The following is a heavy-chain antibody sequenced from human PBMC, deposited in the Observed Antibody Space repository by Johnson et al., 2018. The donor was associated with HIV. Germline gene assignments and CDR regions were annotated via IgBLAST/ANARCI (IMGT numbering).Heavy chain of an antibody. J-gene: IGHJ3*02. Sequence: MLLVESGGGLVQPGGSLRLSCGASGFSFNNYWMSWVRQAPGKGLEWVANINEDGRETHYVDSVKGRFTISRDNAKNSLYLQMNSLRAEDTAVYYCVRGSGSYYLVKGAFDIWGQGIMVTVSS. CDR3: VRGSGSYYLVKGAFDI. CDR2: INEDGRET. D-gene: IGHD1-26*01. V-gene: IGHV3-7*04. CDR1: GFSFNNYW.